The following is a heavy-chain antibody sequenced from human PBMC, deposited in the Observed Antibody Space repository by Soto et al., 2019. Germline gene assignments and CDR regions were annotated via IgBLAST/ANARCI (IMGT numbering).Heavy chain of an antibody. CDR2: IYYSGST. J-gene: IGHJ3*02. Sequence: QLQLQESGPGLVKPSETLSLTCTVSGGSISSSSYYWGWIRQPPGKGLEWIGSIYYSGSTYYNPSLKSRATTAVDTSKTQFSRKLSSVTAADTAVYYCASHLLLNTAIDAFDIWGQGTMVTVSS. CDR1: GGSISSSSYY. CDR3: ASHLLLNTAIDAFDI. D-gene: IGHD5-18*01. V-gene: IGHV4-39*01.